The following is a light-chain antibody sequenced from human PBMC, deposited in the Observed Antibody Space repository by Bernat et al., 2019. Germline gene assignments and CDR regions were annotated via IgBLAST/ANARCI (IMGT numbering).Light chain of an antibody. CDR3: SSYTGSNNRVV. Sequence: QSALTQPPSASGSPGQSVTISCTGTSNDIGYYYSVSWYQYHPGKAPKLLIYEVSKRPSGVPHRFSGSQSGNTASLPVSGLQAEDEAAYYCSSYTGSNNRVVFGGGTELTVL. J-gene: IGLJ2*01. CDR1: SNDIGYYYS. V-gene: IGLV2-8*01. CDR2: EVS.